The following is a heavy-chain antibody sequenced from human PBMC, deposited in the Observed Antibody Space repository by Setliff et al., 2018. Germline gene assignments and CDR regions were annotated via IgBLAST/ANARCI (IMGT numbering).Heavy chain of an antibody. CDR3: AMDQGVV. CDR2: IDYSGTI. CDR1: GGSISSSSYY. J-gene: IGHJ6*04. V-gene: IGHV4-39*07. D-gene: IGHD2-2*03. Sequence: SETLSLTCIVSGGSISSSSYYWGWIRQPPGKGLEWIGSIDYSGTIYYNLSLKSRVTISVDTSKNQVSLKLSSVTAADTAVYYCAMDQGVVWGKGTTVTVSS.